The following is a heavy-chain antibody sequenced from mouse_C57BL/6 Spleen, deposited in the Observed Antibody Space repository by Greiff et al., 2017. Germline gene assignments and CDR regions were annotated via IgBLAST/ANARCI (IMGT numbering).Heavy chain of an antibody. CDR1: GYTFTSYG. CDR3: ARSSYDYDDAMDY. D-gene: IGHD2-4*01. CDR2: IYSGNGYT. J-gene: IGHJ4*01. V-gene: IGHV1-58*01. Sequence: EVQLQQSGAELVRPGSSVKMSCKASGYTFTSYGINWVKQRPGQGLEWIGYIYSGNGYTEYNEKFKGKATLTSDTSSSTAYMQLSSLTSEDSAIYFCARSSYDYDDAMDYWGQGTSVTVSS.